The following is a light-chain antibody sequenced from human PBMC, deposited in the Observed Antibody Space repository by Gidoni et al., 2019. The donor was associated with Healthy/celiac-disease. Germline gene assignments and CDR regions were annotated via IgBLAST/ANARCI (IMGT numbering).Light chain of an antibody. J-gene: IGKJ2*01. CDR1: QDISNY. CDR2: DAS. Sequence: DIQMTPSPSSLSASVGDRVTITCQTSQDISNYLNWYQQKPGKAPKLLIYDASNLETGVPSRFSGSGSGTDFTFTISSLQPEDIATYYCQQYDNRPPMSYTFGQGTKLEIK. V-gene: IGKV1-33*01. CDR3: QQYDNRPPMSYT.